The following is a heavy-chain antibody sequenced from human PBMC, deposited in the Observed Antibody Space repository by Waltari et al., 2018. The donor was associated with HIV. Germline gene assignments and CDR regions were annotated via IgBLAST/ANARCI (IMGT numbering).Heavy chain of an antibody. CDR3: ARGQTAVAGYYYYYYMDV. D-gene: IGHD6-19*01. Sequence: QVQLQQWGAGLLKPSETLSLTCAVYGGSFSGYYWSWIRQSPGKGLHWIGEISHSGSTNYNPSLKSRVTLSVDTSKNQFSLKLNSVTAADTAVYHCARGQTAVAGYYYYYYMDVWGLGTTVTVSS. CDR2: ISHSGST. J-gene: IGHJ6*02. V-gene: IGHV4-34*01. CDR1: GGSFSGYY.